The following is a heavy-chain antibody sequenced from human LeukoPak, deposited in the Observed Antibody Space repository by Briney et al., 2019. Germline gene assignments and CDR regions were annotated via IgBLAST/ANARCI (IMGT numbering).Heavy chain of an antibody. Sequence: GRSLRLSCAASGFTFSSYGMHWVRQAPGKGLEWVAVIWYDGSNKYYADSVKGRFTISRDNSKNTLYLQMNSLRAEDSAVYYCAREYTSGYYRTFDYWGQGTVVTVSS. CDR1: GFTFSSYG. V-gene: IGHV3-33*01. D-gene: IGHD3-22*01. CDR3: AREYTSGYYRTFDY. CDR2: IWYDGSNK. J-gene: IGHJ4*02.